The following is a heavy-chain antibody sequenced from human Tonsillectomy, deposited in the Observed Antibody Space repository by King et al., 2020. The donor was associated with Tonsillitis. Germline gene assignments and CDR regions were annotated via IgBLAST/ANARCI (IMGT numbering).Heavy chain of an antibody. Sequence: VQLVESGGGLVQPGGSLRLSCAASGFTFDSYAMSWVRQAPGKGLEWVXGXXXXGGXTYYADSVKGRFTISRDNPKNTLYLQMNSLRAEDTALYYCANCLVAPGHWGQGTLVTVSS. D-gene: IGHD2-15*01. CDR1: GFTFDSYA. CDR2: XXXXGGXT. CDR3: ANCLVAPGH. V-gene: IGHV3-23*04. J-gene: IGHJ4*02.